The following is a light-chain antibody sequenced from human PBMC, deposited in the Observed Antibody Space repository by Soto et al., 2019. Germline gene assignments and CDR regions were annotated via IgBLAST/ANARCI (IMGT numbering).Light chain of an antibody. V-gene: IGLV2-14*01. CDR2: DVS. CDR3: SSYTSSRIPP. CDR1: SSDVGGYNY. J-gene: IGLJ2*01. Sequence: QSALTQPASVSGSPGQSITISCTGTSSDVGGYNYVSWYQQHPGKARKLMIYDVSNRPSGVSNRFSGSKSGNTASLTISGLQAEDEADYYCSSYTSSRIPPFGGGTKLTVL.